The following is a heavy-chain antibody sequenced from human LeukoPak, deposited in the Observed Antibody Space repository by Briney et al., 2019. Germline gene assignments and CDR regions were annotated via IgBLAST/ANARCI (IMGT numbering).Heavy chain of an antibody. V-gene: IGHV1-46*01. J-gene: IGHJ6*02. CDR3: AREQTIPYGMDV. CDR2: INPSGGST. Sequence: ASVKVSCKASGYTFTSYYMHWVRQAPGQGLEWMGIINPSGGSTSYAQKFQGRVTMTRDTPTSTVYMELSSLRSEDTAVYYCAREQTIPYGMDVWGQGTTVTVSS. D-gene: IGHD5-24*01. CDR1: GYTFTSYY.